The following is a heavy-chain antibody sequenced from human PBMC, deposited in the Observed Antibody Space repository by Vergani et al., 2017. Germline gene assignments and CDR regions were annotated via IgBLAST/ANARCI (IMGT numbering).Heavy chain of an antibody. J-gene: IGHJ4*02. CDR1: GFTLSSYS. CDR2: ISRSSNYI. D-gene: IGHD3-10*01. CDR3: AGLLTFDGIRWFGEEGAY. Sequence: EGQLVESGGGLVKPGGSLRLSCAASGFTLSSYSMNWVRQAPGKGLEWVSSISRSSNYIYYADSVKGRFTISRDNAKNSLYLQMNRLRAEDTAVYYCAGLLTFDGIRWFGEEGAYWGQGTLVTVSS. V-gene: IGHV3-21*01.